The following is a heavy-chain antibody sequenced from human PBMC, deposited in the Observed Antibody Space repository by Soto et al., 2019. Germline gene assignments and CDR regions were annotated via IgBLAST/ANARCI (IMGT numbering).Heavy chain of an antibody. CDR2: IWYDGSNK. V-gene: IGHV3-33*01. J-gene: IGHJ4*02. CDR1: GFTFSSYG. Sequence: QVQLVESGGGVVQPGRSLRLSCAASGFTFSSYGMHWVRQAPGKGLEWVAVIWYDGSNKYYADSVKGRFTISRDNSRNTLYLQMNSVRAEDTAVYYGARDLNDYWGQGTLVTVSS. CDR3: ARDLNDY.